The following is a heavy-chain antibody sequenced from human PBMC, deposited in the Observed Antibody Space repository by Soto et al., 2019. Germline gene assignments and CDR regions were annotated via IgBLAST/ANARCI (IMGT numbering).Heavy chain of an antibody. D-gene: IGHD2-21*02. CDR2: INPDSGGT. V-gene: IGHV1-2*02. Sequence: QVQLVQSGAEVKKSGASVKVSCKASGYTFTGYYIHWVRQAPGQGLEWMRWINPDSGGTKYAQKFQGRVTITRDTSISTAYVDLSRLDSDDTAVYYCARQLAYCGGDCYTEPIDYWGQGTLVTVSS. J-gene: IGHJ4*02. CDR3: ARQLAYCGGDCYTEPIDY. CDR1: GYTFTGYY.